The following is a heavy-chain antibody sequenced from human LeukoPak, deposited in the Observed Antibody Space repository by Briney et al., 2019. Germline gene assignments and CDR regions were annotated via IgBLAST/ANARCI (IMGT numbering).Heavy chain of an antibody. Sequence: PSETLSLTCTVSGGSISSYYWSWIRQPPGKGLEWIGYNYYSGSTNYNPSLKSRVTISVDTSKNQFSLKLSSVTAADTAVYYCARVHYSGYVGYWGQGTLVTVSS. J-gene: IGHJ4*02. V-gene: IGHV4-59*01. CDR2: NYYSGST. D-gene: IGHD5-12*01. CDR3: ARVHYSGYVGY. CDR1: GGSISSYY.